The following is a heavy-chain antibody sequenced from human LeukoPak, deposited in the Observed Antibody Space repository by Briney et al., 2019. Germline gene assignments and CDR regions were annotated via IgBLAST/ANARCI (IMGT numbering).Heavy chain of an antibody. V-gene: IGHV4-4*07. D-gene: IGHD2-8*01. Sequence: PLETLSLTCTVSGDSIGAYYWSWIRQPAGKGLEWIGRIYKSMYSGGSTDYNPSLKSRVTMSVDTSKNQLSLKLSSLTAADTAVYYCARDLPAHPLSGIVLSQNRNAFDIWGQGTMVTVSS. CDR2: IYKSMYSGGST. J-gene: IGHJ3*02. CDR1: GDSIGAYY. CDR3: ARDLPAHPLSGIVLSQNRNAFDI.